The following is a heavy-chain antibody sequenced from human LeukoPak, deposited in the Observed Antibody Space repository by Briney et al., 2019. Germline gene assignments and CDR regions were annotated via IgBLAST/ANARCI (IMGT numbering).Heavy chain of an antibody. Sequence: ASVKVSCTSSGFTFTDHYIHWVRQAPGQGPEWMGWIKPNSGGSNYAQKFQGRVTMTRDTSVNTAYMELSRLTSADTAVYYCARVRRITRSPGDYYYYMDGWGKGTTVTVSS. CDR3: ARVRRITRSPGDYYYYMDG. CDR1: GFTFTDHY. V-gene: IGHV1-2*02. CDR2: IKPNSGGS. J-gene: IGHJ6*03. D-gene: IGHD1-20*01.